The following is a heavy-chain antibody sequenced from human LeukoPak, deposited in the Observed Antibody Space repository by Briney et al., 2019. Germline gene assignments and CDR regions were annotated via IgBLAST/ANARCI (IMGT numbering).Heavy chain of an antibody. Sequence: SETLSLTCTVSGGSISSSSYYWGWLRQPPGKGLEWIGSIYYSGSTYYNPSLKSRVTISVDPSKNQFSLKLSSVTAADTAVYYCARAVSGYDYVWGSYRDQYYFDYWGQGTLVTVSS. J-gene: IGHJ4*02. D-gene: IGHD3-16*02. CDR1: GGSISSSSYY. CDR3: ARAVSGYDYVWGSYRDQYYFDY. V-gene: IGHV4-39*07. CDR2: IYYSGST.